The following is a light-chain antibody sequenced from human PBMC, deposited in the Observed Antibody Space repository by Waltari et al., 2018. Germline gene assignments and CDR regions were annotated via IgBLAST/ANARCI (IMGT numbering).Light chain of an antibody. CDR1: YNVDVF. CDR3: QQSHGFPFT. V-gene: IGKV1-39*01. Sequence: DIQMTQSPSSLSTSVGDRVTISCRASYNVDVFLNWYQQKPGKAPKLLIYGASSLQSGVPSRFSGSGSGTDFTLTITRLQPEDSATYYCQQSHGFPFTFGQGTKLEIK. J-gene: IGKJ2*01. CDR2: GAS.